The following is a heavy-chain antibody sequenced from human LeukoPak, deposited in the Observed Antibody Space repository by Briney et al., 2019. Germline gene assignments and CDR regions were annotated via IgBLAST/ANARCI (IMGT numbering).Heavy chain of an antibody. Sequence: PSQTLSLTCTVSGGSISSGDYYWSWIRQPPGKGLEWIGYIYYSGSTYYNPSLKSRVTISVDTSKHQFSLKLSSVTAADTAVYYCARDLADIVVVPAASPDAFDIWGQGTMVTVSS. CDR1: GGSISSGDYY. CDR3: ARDLADIVVVPAASPDAFDI. D-gene: IGHD2-2*01. J-gene: IGHJ3*02. V-gene: IGHV4-30-4*08. CDR2: IYYSGST.